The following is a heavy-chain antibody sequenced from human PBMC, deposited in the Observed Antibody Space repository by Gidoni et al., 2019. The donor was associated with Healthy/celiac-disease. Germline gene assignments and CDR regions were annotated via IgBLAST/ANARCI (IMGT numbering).Heavy chain of an antibody. J-gene: IGHJ4*02. V-gene: IGHV1-18*01. CDR2: ISTYNGNT. CDR3: ARDRSVAGPYVFPLY. Sequence: QVQLVQSGAEVKKPGASVKVSCKASGYTFTSYGISWVRQAPGQGLEWMGWISTYNGNTNKAQKLQGRVTMTTDTSTSTAYMELRSLRSDDTAVYYCARDRSVAGPYVFPLYWGQGTLVTVSS. CDR1: GYTFTSYG. D-gene: IGHD3-10*02.